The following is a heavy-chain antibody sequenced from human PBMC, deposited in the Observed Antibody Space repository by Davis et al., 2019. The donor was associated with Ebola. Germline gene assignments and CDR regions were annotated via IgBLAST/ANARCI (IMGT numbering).Heavy chain of an antibody. CDR2: ISSGSYYI. V-gene: IGHV3-21*04. J-gene: IGHJ4*02. CDR1: GFTFSTYS. Sequence: GESLKISCAASGFTFSTYSMNWVRQAPGKGLEWVSSISSGSYYIYYADSLKGRFTISRDNAKNSLYLQMNSLNAEDTAVYYCARVHNGNFGIWGQGTLVTVSS. CDR3: ARVHNGNFGI. D-gene: IGHD1-7*01.